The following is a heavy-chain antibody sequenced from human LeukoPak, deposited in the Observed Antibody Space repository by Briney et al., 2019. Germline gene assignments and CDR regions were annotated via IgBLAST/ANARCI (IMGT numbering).Heavy chain of an antibody. V-gene: IGHV3-48*04. CDR2: ISSSSSTI. Sequence: GGSLRLSCAASGFTFSSYSMNWVRQAPGKGLEWVSYISSSSSTIYYADSVKGRFTISRDNAKNSLYLQMNSLRAEDTAVYYCARDHVTGSSGYYYSLDYWGQGTLVTVSS. D-gene: IGHD3-22*01. CDR3: ARDHVTGSSGYYYSLDY. J-gene: IGHJ4*02. CDR1: GFTFSSYS.